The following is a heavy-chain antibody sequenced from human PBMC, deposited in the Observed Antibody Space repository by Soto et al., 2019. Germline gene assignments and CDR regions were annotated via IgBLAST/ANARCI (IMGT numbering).Heavy chain of an antibody. V-gene: IGHV3-13*04. CDR1: GFTFSSYD. CDR3: ARLPVGEGFDY. Sequence: EVQLVESGGGLAQPGGSLRLSCAASGFTFSSYDMHWVRQATGKGLEWVSSIGTAGDTYYAGSVKGRFTISRENAKNSLYLQMNSLRAGDTAVYYCARLPVGEGFDYWGQGTLVTVSS. CDR2: IGTAGDT. J-gene: IGHJ4*02. D-gene: IGHD2-2*01.